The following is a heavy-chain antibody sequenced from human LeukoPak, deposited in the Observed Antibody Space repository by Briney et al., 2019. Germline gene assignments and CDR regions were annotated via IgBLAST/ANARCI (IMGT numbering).Heavy chain of an antibody. D-gene: IGHD3-22*01. CDR3: ASVGDYYASSGYYRVMPFDY. CDR1: GFVFSSSW. J-gene: IGHJ4*02. V-gene: IGHV3-74*01. Sequence: PGGSLGRSCAAAGFVFSSSWMHWVRQAPGEGRVWVSRINSDGGGTSYADSVRGRFTMSRDNAQNTLYLQMHSLRAEDTAVYYCASVGDYYASSGYYRVMPFDYWGQGNLVTVSS. CDR2: INSDGGGT.